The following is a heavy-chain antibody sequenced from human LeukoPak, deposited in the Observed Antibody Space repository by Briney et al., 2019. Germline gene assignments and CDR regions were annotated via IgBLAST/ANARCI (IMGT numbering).Heavy chain of an antibody. D-gene: IGHD3-22*01. CDR1: GYTFTYYY. Sequence: GASVKVSCKASGYTFTYYYMHWVRQAPGQGLEWKGWINPNSGGTNYAQKFQGRVTMTRDTSISTAYMELSRLRSDDTAVYYCARDYDSSGNYGMDVWGQGTTVTVSS. CDR3: ARDYDSSGNYGMDV. V-gene: IGHV1-2*02. CDR2: INPNSGGT. J-gene: IGHJ6*02.